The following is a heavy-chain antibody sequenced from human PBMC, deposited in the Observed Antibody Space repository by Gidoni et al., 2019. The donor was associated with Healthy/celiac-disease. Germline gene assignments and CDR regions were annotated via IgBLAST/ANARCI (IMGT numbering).Heavy chain of an antibody. CDR3: ARDMIVVVTAIAPWFDP. V-gene: IGHV4-38-2*02. CDR2: IYHSGST. D-gene: IGHD2-21*02. J-gene: IGHJ5*02. Sequence: QVQLQESGPGLVKPSETLSLTCTVSGYSISSGYYWGWIRQPPGKGLEWIGSIYHSGSTYYNPSLKSRVTISVDTSKNQFSLKLSSVTAADTAVYYCARDMIVVVTAIAPWFDPWGQGTLVTVSS. CDR1: GYSISSGYY.